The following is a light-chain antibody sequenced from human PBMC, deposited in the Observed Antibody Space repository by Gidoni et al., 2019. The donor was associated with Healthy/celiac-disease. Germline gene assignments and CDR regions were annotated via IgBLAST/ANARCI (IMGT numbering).Light chain of an antibody. Sequence: QTVVTQEPSFSVSPGGAVTLTCGLSAGSVSTSYYPSWYQQTPGQAPRTLIYSTNTRSSGVPDRFSGSILGNTAALTITGAQADDESDYYCVLYMGSGIYWVFGGGTKLTVL. CDR1: AGSVSTSYY. CDR3: VLYMGSGIYWV. CDR2: STN. V-gene: IGLV8-61*01. J-gene: IGLJ3*02.